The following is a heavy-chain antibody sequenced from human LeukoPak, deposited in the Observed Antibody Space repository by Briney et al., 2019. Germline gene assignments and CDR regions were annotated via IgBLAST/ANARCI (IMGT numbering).Heavy chain of an antibody. CDR3: ARTYYDFWSGYRGAFDI. V-gene: IGHV3-23*01. Sequence: GGSLRLSCAASGFTFSSYAMSWVRQAPGKGLEWVSAISGSGGSTYYADSVKGRFTISRDNSKNTLYLQMNSLRAEDTAVYYCARTYYDFWSGYRGAFDIWGQGTMVTVSS. CDR1: GFTFSSYA. CDR2: ISGSGGST. J-gene: IGHJ3*02. D-gene: IGHD3-3*01.